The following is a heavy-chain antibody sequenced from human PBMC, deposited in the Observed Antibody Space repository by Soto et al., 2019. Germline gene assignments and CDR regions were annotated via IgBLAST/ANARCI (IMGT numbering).Heavy chain of an antibody. J-gene: IGHJ5*01. CDR1: GGSISSYY. D-gene: IGHD2-15*01. CDR2: MYYGGRT. Sequence: PSETLSVTCTVSGGSISSYYWSWSRQPPGKGLEWIGYMYYGGRTNYNPSLKRRVTISVDTSKMQVSLKLSSVTAADTAVYFCARGTPSSLIVRSSRGPWVDSWGQGTLVTVS. V-gene: IGHV4-59*08. CDR3: ARGTPSSLIVRSSRGPWVDS.